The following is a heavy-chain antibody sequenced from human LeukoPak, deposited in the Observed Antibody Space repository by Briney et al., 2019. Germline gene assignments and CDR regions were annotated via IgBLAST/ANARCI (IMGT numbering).Heavy chain of an antibody. Sequence: SQTLSLTCTVSGGSISSYHWSWIRQPPGKGLEWIGYIYYSGSTNYNPSLKSRVTISVDTSKNQFSLKLSSVTAADTAVYYCARDLDCSSTSCYVGRFDPWGQGTLVTVSS. CDR1: GGSISSYH. J-gene: IGHJ5*02. CDR2: IYYSGST. V-gene: IGHV4-59*01. D-gene: IGHD2-2*01. CDR3: ARDLDCSSTSCYVGRFDP.